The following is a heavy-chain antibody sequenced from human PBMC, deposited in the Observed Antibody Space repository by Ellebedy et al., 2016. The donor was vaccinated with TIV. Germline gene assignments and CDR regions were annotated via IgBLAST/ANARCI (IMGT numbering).Heavy chain of an antibody. CDR2: ISAYNGNT. CDR1: GYTFTSYA. CDR3: ARVGFWVIANPDIDY. D-gene: IGHD2-21*01. V-gene: IGHV1-18*01. Sequence: ASVKVSXXASGYTFTSYAMHWVRQAPGQRLEWMGWISAYNGNTNYAQKLQGRVTMTTDTSTSTAYMKLRSLRSDDTAVYYCARVGFWVIANPDIDYWGQGTLVTVSS. J-gene: IGHJ4*02.